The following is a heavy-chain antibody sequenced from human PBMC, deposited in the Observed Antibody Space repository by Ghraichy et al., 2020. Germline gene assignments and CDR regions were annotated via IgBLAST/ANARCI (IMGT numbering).Heavy chain of an antibody. CDR1: GFTFSSYG. CDR3: ARELRWGDSGWSDAFDI. D-gene: IGHD6-19*01. Sequence: GGSLRLSCAASGFTFSSYGMNWVRQAPGKGLEWVSYICGGGRSIYSADSVKGRFTFSRDNAKNPMYLQKNRLRDEDTAVYYCARELRWGDSGWSDAFDIWGQGTMVTVSS. CDR2: ICGGGRSI. V-gene: IGHV3-48*02. J-gene: IGHJ3*02.